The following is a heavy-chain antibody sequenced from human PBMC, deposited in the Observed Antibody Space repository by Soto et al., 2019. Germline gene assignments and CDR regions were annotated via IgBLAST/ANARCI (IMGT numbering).Heavy chain of an antibody. CDR2: IYYSGST. J-gene: IGHJ4*02. CDR3: ARQIMWLRFPYYFDY. CDR1: GGSISSSSYY. Sequence: SETLSLTCTVSGGSISSSSYYWGWIRQPPGKGLEWIGSIYYSGSTYYNPSLKSRVTISVDTSKNQFSLKLSSVTAADTAVYYCARQIMWLRFPYYFDYWGQGTLVTVSS. D-gene: IGHD5-12*01. V-gene: IGHV4-39*01.